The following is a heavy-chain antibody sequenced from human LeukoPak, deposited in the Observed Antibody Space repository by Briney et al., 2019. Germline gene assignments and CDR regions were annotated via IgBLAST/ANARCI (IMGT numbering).Heavy chain of an antibody. V-gene: IGHV1-18*01. Sequence: ASVKVSCKASGYTFTTYGISWVRQAPGQGLEWMGWISAYNGNTNTKYAQMVQGRVTMTTDTSTSTAYMELRSLRSDDTAVYYCARGVARWLQLRQSRYNWFDPWGQGTLVTVSS. CDR3: ARGVARWLQLRQSRYNWFDP. CDR1: GYTFTTYG. CDR2: ISAYNGNT. J-gene: IGHJ5*02. D-gene: IGHD5-24*01.